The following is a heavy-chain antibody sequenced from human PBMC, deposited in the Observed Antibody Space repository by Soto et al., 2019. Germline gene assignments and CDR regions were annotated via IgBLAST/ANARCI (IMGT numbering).Heavy chain of an antibody. Sequence: SVTVSCKASGGTFSSYAIIWVRQAPGQGLEWMGGIIPIFGTANYAQKFQGRVTITADESTSTAYMELSSLRSEDTAVYYCAREGDRGSYYFDYWGQGTLVTVSS. CDR3: AREGDRGSYYFDY. V-gene: IGHV1-69*13. CDR2: IIPIFGTA. CDR1: GGTFSSYA. D-gene: IGHD1-26*01. J-gene: IGHJ4*02.